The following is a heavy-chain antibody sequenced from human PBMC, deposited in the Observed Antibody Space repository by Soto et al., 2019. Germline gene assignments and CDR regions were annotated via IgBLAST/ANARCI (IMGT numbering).Heavy chain of an antibody. Sequence: QITLKESGPPLVKPTQTLTLTCTFSGFSLSTSGVGVGWIRQPPGKALEWLALIYWDDDKRYSPSLKSRLTITKDTSKNQVVLTMTNMDPVDTATYYCAHSNCGGDCYSNWFDPWGQGTLVTVSS. CDR1: GFSLSTSGVG. V-gene: IGHV2-5*02. D-gene: IGHD2-21*02. J-gene: IGHJ5*02. CDR3: AHSNCGGDCYSNWFDP. CDR2: IYWDDDK.